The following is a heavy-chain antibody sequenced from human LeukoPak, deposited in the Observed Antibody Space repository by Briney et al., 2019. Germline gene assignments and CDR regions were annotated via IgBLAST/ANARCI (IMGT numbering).Heavy chain of an antibody. J-gene: IGHJ4*02. CDR2: TYYRSKWYN. V-gene: IGHV6-1*01. D-gene: IGHD5-24*01. CDR1: GDSVSSNSAT. Sequence: SQTLSLTCAISGDSVSSNSATWNWNRQSPSRGLEWLGSTYYRSKWYNDYAVSVKSRITINPDTSKNQFSLQLNSVTPEDTAVYYCARRTDDYNQLDYWGQGSLVTVSS. CDR3: ARRTDDYNQLDY.